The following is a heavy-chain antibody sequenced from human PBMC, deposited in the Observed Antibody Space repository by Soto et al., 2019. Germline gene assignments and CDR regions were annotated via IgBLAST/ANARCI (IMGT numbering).Heavy chain of an antibody. CDR1: GGSISSYY. CDR2: IYYSGST. J-gene: IGHJ4*02. Sequence: SETLSLTCTVSGGSISSYYWSWIRQPPGKGLEWIGYIYYSGSTNYKPSLKSRVTISVDTSKNQFSLKLNSMTAADTAVYYCERNNKVTGKTNFNYWAQGPLVTVSS. V-gene: IGHV4-59*08. D-gene: IGHD3-10*01. CDR3: ERNNKVTGKTNFNY.